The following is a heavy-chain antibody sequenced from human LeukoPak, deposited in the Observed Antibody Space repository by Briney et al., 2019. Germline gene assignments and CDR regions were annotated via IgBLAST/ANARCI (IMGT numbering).Heavy chain of an antibody. CDR2: INPGGITT. D-gene: IGHD1-1*01. CDR3: AKDRAGPPWAD. CDR1: GFTFTTYC. V-gene: IGHV3-23*01. Sequence: QPGGSLRLSCAASGFTFTTYCMSWVRQAAGKGREWVSTINPGGITTYYADCVKGRFTISRDNSTNTVSLQMDSLRADDTAVYYCAKDRAGPPWADWGQGTLVTVSS. J-gene: IGHJ4*02.